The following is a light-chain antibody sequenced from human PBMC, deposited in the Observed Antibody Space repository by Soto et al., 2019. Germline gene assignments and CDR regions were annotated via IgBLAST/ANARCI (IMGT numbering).Light chain of an antibody. V-gene: IGKV1-5*01. CDR2: DAS. CDR3: QQYDTYST. Sequence: DIQMTQSPSTLSASVGDRVTITCRASQSISNRLAWYHQKPGKTPNLLIYDASKLGSGVPSRFSGSGSGTEFTLSISSLHPDDFATYYCQQYDTYSTFGQGTKVEIK. CDR1: QSISNR. J-gene: IGKJ1*01.